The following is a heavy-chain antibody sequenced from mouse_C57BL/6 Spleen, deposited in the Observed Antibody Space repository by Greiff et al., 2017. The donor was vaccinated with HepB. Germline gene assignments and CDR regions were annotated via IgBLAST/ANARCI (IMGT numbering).Heavy chain of an antibody. CDR2: INPNNGGT. CDR3: ARTANWDVFDY. Sequence: EVQLQQSGPELVKPGASVKISCKASGYTFTDYYMNWVKQSHGKSLEWIGDINPNNGGTSYNQKFKGKATLTVDKSSSTAYMELRSLTSEDSAVYYCARTANWDVFDYWGQGTTLTVSS. CDR1: GYTFTDYY. D-gene: IGHD4-1*01. J-gene: IGHJ2*01. V-gene: IGHV1-26*01.